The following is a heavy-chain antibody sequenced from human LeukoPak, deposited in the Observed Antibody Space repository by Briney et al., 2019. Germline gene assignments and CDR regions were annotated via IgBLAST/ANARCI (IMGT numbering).Heavy chain of an antibody. CDR2: IYSGGNT. J-gene: IGHJ6*01. V-gene: IGHV3-66*01. Sequence: GGSLRLSCAASGFTVSSYYMTWVRQAPGKGLEWVSVIYSGGNTYYADSVKGRVAISRDNSKNTVFHQVNRVRAEDTAVYYCARSYSNHLFGMDVWGQGTTVTVSS. CDR3: ARSYSNHLFGMDV. CDR1: GFTVSSYY. D-gene: IGHD4-11*01.